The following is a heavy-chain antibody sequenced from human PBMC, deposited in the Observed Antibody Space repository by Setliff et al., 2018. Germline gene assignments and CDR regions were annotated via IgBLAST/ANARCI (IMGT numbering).Heavy chain of an antibody. Sequence: TLSLTCTVSGGSISNTYYYWSWIRQPAGKGLEWIGHIYTSWSTNYNPSLKSRVTISVDTSKNQFSLKLSSVTAADTAVYYCARLSGFLYIDVWGKGTTVTV. D-gene: IGHD3-3*01. CDR2: IYTSWST. CDR1: GGSISNTYYY. CDR3: ARLSGFLYIDV. J-gene: IGHJ6*03. V-gene: IGHV4-61*09.